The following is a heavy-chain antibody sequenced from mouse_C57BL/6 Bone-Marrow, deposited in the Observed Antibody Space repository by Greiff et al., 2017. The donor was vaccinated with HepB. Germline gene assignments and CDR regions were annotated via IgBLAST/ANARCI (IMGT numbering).Heavy chain of an antibody. J-gene: IGHJ4*01. CDR3: AREDYDGDYYAMDY. Sequence: QVQLQQPRAELVKPGASVKMSCKASGYTFTSYWITWVKQRPGQGLEWIGDIYPGSGSTNYNEKFKSKATLTVDTSSSTAYMQLSSLTSEDSAVYYCAREDYDGDYYAMDYWGQGTSVTVSS. CDR1: GYTFTSYW. CDR2: IYPGSGST. V-gene: IGHV1-55*01. D-gene: IGHD2-4*01.